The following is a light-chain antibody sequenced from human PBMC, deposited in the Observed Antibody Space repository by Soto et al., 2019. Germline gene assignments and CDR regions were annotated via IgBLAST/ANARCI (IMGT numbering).Light chain of an antibody. J-gene: IGKJ4*01. V-gene: IGKV3-11*01. Sequence: EIVVTQPPATLSLSPGERATLSCRASQSVSSYLAWYQQKPGQAPRLLMYDASNRATGIPARFSGSGSGTDFTLTISSLEPEDFAVYYCQQRSNWQGATFGGGTKVEI. CDR2: DAS. CDR1: QSVSSY. CDR3: QQRSNWQGAT.